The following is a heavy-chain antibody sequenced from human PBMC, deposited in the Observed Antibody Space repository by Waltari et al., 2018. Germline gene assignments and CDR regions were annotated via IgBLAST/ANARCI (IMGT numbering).Heavy chain of an antibody. Sequence: QEQLVQSGAEVKKPGASVKITCEASGYSFRDFDIGWVRQASGQGSAGMGGANGKSGNKGRGENFQGRVTLTRDTSTNTSYMDLRRLRSEDTAVYYCARVVLTSDYEINWFGPWGQGTLLTVSS. CDR3: ARVVLTSDYEINWFGP. V-gene: IGHV1-8*01. J-gene: IGHJ5*02. CDR1: GYSFRDFD. D-gene: IGHD3-16*01. CDR2: ANGKSGNK.